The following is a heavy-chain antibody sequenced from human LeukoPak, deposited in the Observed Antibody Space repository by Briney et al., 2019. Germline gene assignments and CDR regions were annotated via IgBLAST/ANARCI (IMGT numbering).Heavy chain of an antibody. CDR1: GDSISSSSYY. CDR2: IYTGGST. CDR3: ASLRLSRTRFD. D-gene: IGHD3-16*01. J-gene: IGHJ4*02. V-gene: IGHV4-61*02. Sequence: PSETLSLTCTVSGDSISSSSYYWSWIRQPAGKGLEWIGRIYTGGSTNYNPSLESRVTISVDTSKNQFSLKLSSVTAADTAVYFCASLRLSRTRFDWGQGTLVTVSS.